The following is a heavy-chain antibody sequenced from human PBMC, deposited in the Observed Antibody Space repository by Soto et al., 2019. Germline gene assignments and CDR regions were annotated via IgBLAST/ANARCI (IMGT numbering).Heavy chain of an antibody. Sequence: ASVKVSCKASGYTFTGYYMHWVRQAPGQGLEWMGWINPNSGGTNYAQKFQGWVTMTRDTSISTAYMELSRLRSDDTAVYYCARYSDWHVLCFLEWFSYSYEDMDVWGQGTTVTVSS. D-gene: IGHD3-3*01. V-gene: IGHV1-2*04. CDR1: GYTFTGYY. CDR3: ARYSDWHVLCFLEWFSYSYEDMDV. J-gene: IGHJ6*02. CDR2: INPNSGGT.